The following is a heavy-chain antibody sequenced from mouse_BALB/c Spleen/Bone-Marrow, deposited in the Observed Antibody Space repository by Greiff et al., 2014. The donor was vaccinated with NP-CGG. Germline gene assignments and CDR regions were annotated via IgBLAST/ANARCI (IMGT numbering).Heavy chain of an antibody. CDR1: GFSLTSYG. Sequence: VQLVESGPGLVAPSQSLSITCTVSGFSLTSYGVHWVRQPPGKGLEWLGVIWAGGSTNYNSALMSRLSISKGNSKSQVFLKMNSLQTDDTAMYFCARDRGFGYDRTMDYWGQGTSVTVSS. J-gene: IGHJ4*01. D-gene: IGHD2-2*01. V-gene: IGHV2-9*02. CDR2: IWAGGST. CDR3: ARDRGFGYDRTMDY.